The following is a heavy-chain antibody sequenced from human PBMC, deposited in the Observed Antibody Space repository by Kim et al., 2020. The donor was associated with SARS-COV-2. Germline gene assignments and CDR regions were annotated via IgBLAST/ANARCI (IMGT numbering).Heavy chain of an antibody. CDR2: IIPILGIA. D-gene: IGHD2-15*01. V-gene: IGHV1-69*04. CDR1: GGTFSSYA. Sequence: SVKVSCKASGGTFSSYAISWVRQAPGQGLEWMGRIIPILGIANYAQKFQGRVTITADKSTSTAYMELSSLRSEDTAVYYCARDAYCSGGSCYLPFDYWGQGTLVTVSS. J-gene: IGHJ4*02. CDR3: ARDAYCSGGSCYLPFDY.